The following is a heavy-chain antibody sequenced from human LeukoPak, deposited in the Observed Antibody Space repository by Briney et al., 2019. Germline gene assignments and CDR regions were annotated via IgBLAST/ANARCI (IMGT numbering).Heavy chain of an antibody. CDR1: GFTFSSYT. CDR2: INESGGRT. D-gene: IGHD1-14*01. CDR3: VKAGSKSWYSY. V-gene: IGHV3-23*01. Sequence: GGSLRLSCAASGFTFSSYTMGWVRQAPGKGLEWVPDINESGGRTYYVDSVKGRFTISRDNSKNTLYLQMNSLRAEDTAIYYCVKAGSKSWYSYWGQGTQVTVSS. J-gene: IGHJ4*02.